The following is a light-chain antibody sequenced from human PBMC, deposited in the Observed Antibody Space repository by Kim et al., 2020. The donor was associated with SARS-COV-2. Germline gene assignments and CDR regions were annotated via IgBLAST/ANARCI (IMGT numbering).Light chain of an antibody. CDR2: DTD. J-gene: IGLJ2*01. Sequence: PGGTVTLTCASNTGGVTSDHYPYWFQQKPGQAPKTLIYDTDNKHSWTPARFSGSLLGGKAALSLSGAQPEDEAEYFCSLYYSGIVSFGGGTQLTVL. V-gene: IGLV7-46*01. CDR3: SLYYSGIVS. CDR1: TGGVTSDHY.